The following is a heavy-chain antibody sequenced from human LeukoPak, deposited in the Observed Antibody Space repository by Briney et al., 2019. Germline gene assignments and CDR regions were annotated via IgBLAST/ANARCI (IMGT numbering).Heavy chain of an antibody. D-gene: IGHD6-25*01. CDR2: INGDGSST. CDR3: ARGPPWYFDL. CDR1: GFTFSSYW. J-gene: IGHJ2*01. V-gene: IGHV3-74*01. Sequence: PGGSLRLSCAASGFTFSSYWMHWVRQAPGKGLVWVSRINGDGSSTAYADSVKGRSTISRDNAKNTLYLQMNSLTAEDTAVYYCARGPPWYFDLWGRGTLVTVSS.